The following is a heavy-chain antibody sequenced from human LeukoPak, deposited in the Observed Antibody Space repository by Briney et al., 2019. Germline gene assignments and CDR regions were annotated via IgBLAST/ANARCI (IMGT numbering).Heavy chain of an antibody. D-gene: IGHD6-13*01. CDR2: ISGSGGTT. Sequence: GSLRLSCAASGFTFSTYAMTWVRQAPGKGLEWVSCISGSGGTTYYADSVKGRFTISSDYSKNTLYLQLNSLRAEDTALYYCARGQQPDYWGQGTLVTVSS. CDR3: ARGQQPDY. CDR1: GFTFSTYA. V-gene: IGHV3-23*01. J-gene: IGHJ4*02.